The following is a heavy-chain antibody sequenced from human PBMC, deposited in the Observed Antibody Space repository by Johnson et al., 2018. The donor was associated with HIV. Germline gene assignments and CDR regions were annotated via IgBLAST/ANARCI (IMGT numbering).Heavy chain of an antibody. V-gene: IGHV3-30-3*01. Sequence: QMQLVESGGGVVQPGRSLRLSCAASGFTFSSYAMHWVRQAPGKGLEWVAVISYDGSNKYYADSVKGRFTISRDNSKNTVYLQMNSLRAEDTAVYYCARDYYDSSGYYAEPDDAFDIWGQGTMVTVSS. CDR2: ISYDGSNK. CDR1: GFTFSSYA. CDR3: ARDYYDSSGYYAEPDDAFDI. J-gene: IGHJ3*02. D-gene: IGHD3-22*01.